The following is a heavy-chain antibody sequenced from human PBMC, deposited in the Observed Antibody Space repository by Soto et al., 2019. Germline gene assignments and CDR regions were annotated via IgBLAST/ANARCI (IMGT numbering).Heavy chain of an antibody. Sequence: SETLSLTCTVSGGSISSGGYYWSWIRQHPGKGLEWIGYIYYSGSTNYNPSLKSRVTITADKSTNTAYMELSCLTSEDTAVYYCARGDGDYNMDYWGKGTLVTVSS. CDR3: ARGDGDYNMDY. CDR1: GGSISSGGYY. V-gene: IGHV4-31*03. D-gene: IGHD4-17*01. CDR2: IYYSGST. J-gene: IGHJ4*02.